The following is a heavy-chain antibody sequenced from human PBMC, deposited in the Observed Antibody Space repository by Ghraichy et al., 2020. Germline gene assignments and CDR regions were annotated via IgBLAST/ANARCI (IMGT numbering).Heavy chain of an antibody. CDR1: GITFRDYA. J-gene: IGHJ6*02. V-gene: IGHV3-9*01. Sequence: GGSLRLSCAVTGITFRDYAMNWVRQAPGKGLEWVSVIIWNSGSIAYADSVKGRFTISRDSAKNSLSLQMTSLRAEDTGLYYCTLADTTMARHHYYDMGVWGQGTTVTVSS. CDR3: TLADTTMARHHYYDMGV. D-gene: IGHD4-23*01. CDR2: IIWNSGSI.